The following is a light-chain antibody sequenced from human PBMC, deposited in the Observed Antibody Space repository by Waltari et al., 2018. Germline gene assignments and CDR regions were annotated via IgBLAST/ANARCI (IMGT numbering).Light chain of an antibody. CDR1: TGAVTRDYY. V-gene: IGLV7-43*01. CDR2: STS. Sequence: QTVVTQEPSLTVSPGGTVTLTCASSTGAVTRDYYQNWFQQNPGQAPRARIHSTSGRYSLTPTRFSGSLLGDKAALTLSGVQPEDEADYYCLLYYGGPWVFGGGTNVTVL. J-gene: IGLJ3*02. CDR3: LLYYGGPWV.